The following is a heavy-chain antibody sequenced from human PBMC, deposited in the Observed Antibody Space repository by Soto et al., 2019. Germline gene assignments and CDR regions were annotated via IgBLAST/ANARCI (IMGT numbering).Heavy chain of an antibody. V-gene: IGHV3-23*01. Sequence: HPGGSLRLSCAASGFTFSSYWMSWVRQAPGKGLEWVSAISGSGGSTYYADSVKGRFTISRDNSKNTLYLQMNSLRAEDTAVYYCAKHPTYYYGSGSYRIDDAFDIWGQGTMVTVSS. J-gene: IGHJ3*02. D-gene: IGHD3-10*01. CDR1: GFTFSSYW. CDR3: AKHPTYYYGSGSYRIDDAFDI. CDR2: ISGSGGST.